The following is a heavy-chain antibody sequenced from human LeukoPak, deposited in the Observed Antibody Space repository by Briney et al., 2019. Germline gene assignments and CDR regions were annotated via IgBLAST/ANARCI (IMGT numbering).Heavy chain of an antibody. CDR3: ARRGAYSNYGGPHAFDI. J-gene: IGHJ3*02. D-gene: IGHD4-11*01. V-gene: IGHV5-51*01. CDR2: IYPGDSDT. CDR1: GYSFTSYW. Sequence: GEYLKISCKGSGYSFTSYWIGWVRQMPGKGLEWMGTIYPGDSDTRYSPSFQGQVTISADKSISTAYLQWSSLKASDTAMYYCARRGAYSNYGGPHAFDIWGQGTMVTVSS.